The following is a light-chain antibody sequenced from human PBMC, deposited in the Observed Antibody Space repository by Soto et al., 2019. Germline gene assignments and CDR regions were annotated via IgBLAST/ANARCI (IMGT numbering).Light chain of an antibody. J-gene: IGKJ1*01. V-gene: IGKV4-1*01. CDR3: QQFYESPWT. CDR2: WAS. Sequence: DIVMTQSPDSLAVSLGERATINCKSSQSVFHTSKNSNYLAWYQQKPGQPPRLLIYWASIRESGVPARFSGSGSGTDFTLTISSLQAEDVAVYYCQQFYESPWTFAQWTKVEIK. CDR1: QSVFHTSKNSNY.